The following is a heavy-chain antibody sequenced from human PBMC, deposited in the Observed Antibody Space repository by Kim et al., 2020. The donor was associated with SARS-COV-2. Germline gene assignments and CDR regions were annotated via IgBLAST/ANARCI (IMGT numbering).Heavy chain of an antibody. CDR3: ANSGWYSYYYGMDV. J-gene: IGHJ6*02. CDR2: ISGSGGST. Sequence: GGSLRLSCAASGFTFSSYAMSWVRQAPGKGLEWVSAISGSGGSTYYADSVKGRFTISRDNSKNTLYLQMNSLRAEDTAVYYCANSGWYSYYYGMDVWGQGTTVTVSS. D-gene: IGHD6-19*01. V-gene: IGHV3-23*01. CDR1: GFTFSSYA.